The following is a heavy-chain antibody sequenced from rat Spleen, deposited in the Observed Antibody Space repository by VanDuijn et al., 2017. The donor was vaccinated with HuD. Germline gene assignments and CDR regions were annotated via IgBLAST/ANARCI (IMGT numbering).Heavy chain of an antibody. Sequence: EVQLVESGGGLVQPGRSMKLSCAASGLSFSNYDMAWVRQAPTKGLEWVASISYDGGSTYYRDSVKGRFTISRDNAKSSLYLQMDSLRSEDTATYYCGRHAYYDGYYHWYFDLWGPGTMVTVSS. CDR2: ISYDGGST. CDR3: GRHAYYDGYYHWYFDL. V-gene: IGHV5-20*01. CDR1: GLSFSNYD. D-gene: IGHD1-12*03. J-gene: IGHJ1*01.